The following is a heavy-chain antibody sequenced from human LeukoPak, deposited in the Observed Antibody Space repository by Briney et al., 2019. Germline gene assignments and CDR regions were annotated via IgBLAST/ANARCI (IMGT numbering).Heavy chain of an antibody. Sequence: PSETLSLTCSVSGASISGGTYYWGWIRQPPGKGLEWIGSIYYTGSTYDNPSLKSRVTISVDTSKNQFSLKLSSVTAADTAVYYCARRGGSGRAFDYWGQGTLVTISS. CDR1: GASISGGTYY. CDR3: ARRGGSGRAFDY. V-gene: IGHV4-39*01. J-gene: IGHJ4*02. D-gene: IGHD1-26*01. CDR2: IYYTGST.